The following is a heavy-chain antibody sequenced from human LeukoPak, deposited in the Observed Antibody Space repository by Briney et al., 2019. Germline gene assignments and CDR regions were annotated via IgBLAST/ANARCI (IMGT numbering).Heavy chain of an antibody. J-gene: IGHJ4*02. CDR3: AKNNGGYYRFDY. CDR1: GFTFSSYA. Sequence: AGGSLRPSCAASGFTFSSYAMSWVRQAPGKGLEWVSAISGSGGSTYYADSVKGRFTISRDNSKNTLYLQMNSLRAEDTAVYYCAKNNGGYYRFDYWGQGTLVTVSS. D-gene: IGHD3-22*01. V-gene: IGHV3-23*01. CDR2: ISGSGGST.